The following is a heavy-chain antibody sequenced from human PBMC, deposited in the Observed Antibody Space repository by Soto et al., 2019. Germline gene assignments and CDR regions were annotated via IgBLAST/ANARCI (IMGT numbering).Heavy chain of an antibody. Sequence: SETLSLTCTVSGGSISSGDYYWSWIRQPPGKGLEWIGYIYYSGSTYYNPSLKSRVTISVDTSKNQFSLKLSSVTAADTAVYYCARDYPSGSYSDYWGQGTLVTVSS. D-gene: IGHD1-26*01. CDR2: IYYSGST. CDR3: ARDYPSGSYSDY. CDR1: GGSISSGDYY. J-gene: IGHJ4*02. V-gene: IGHV4-30-4*01.